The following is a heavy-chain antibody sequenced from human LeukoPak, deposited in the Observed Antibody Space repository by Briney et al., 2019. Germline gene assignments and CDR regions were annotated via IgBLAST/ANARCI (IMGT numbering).Heavy chain of an antibody. J-gene: IGHJ4*02. CDR3: CGSYSPFDY. CDR2: IKQDGSEK. Sequence: PGGSLRLSCAASGFTFSSYWMNWVREAPGKGLEWVAKIKQDGSEKYYVDSVKGRFTISRDNAKNSLYLQMNSLRAEDTAVYYCCGSYSPFDYWGQGTLVTVSS. D-gene: IGHD1-26*01. V-gene: IGHV3-7*01. CDR1: GFTFSSYW.